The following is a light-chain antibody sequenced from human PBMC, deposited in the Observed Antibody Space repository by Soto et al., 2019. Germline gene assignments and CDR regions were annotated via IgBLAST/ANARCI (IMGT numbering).Light chain of an antibody. V-gene: IGKV3-20*01. CDR3: QLNGSSVT. J-gene: IGKJ1*01. Sequence: EIVMTQSPGTLSLSPGERATLSCRASQSVSNNYFAWYQQNPGPTLRLLIDSATNRATGIPDRFSGSGSATDFTLTSSMPEDEDFAVYYQQLNGSSVTFGQGTKVDI. CDR1: QSVSNNY. CDR2: SAT.